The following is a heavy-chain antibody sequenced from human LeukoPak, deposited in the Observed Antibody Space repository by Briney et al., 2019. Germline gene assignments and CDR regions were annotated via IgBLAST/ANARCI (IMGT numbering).Heavy chain of an antibody. CDR2: IIPIFGTA. J-gene: IGHJ5*02. Sequence: SVKVSCKASGGTFSSYAISWVRQAPGRGLEWMGGIIPIFGTANYAQKFQGRVTITADESTSTAYMELSSLRSEDTAVYYCARDRSARYCSSTSCYKGSWFDPWGQGTLVTVSS. D-gene: IGHD2-2*02. CDR3: ARDRSARYCSSTSCYKGSWFDP. CDR1: GGTFSSYA. V-gene: IGHV1-69*01.